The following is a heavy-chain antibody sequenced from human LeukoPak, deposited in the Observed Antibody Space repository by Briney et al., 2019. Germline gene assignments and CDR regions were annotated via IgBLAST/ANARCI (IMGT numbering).Heavy chain of an antibody. V-gene: IGHV1-69*05. Sequence: ASVKVSCKASGGTFSSYAISWVRQAPGQGLEWMGGIIPIFGTANYAQKFQGRVTITTDESTSTAYMELSSLRSEDTAAYYCARGYQLLYDAFDIWGQGTMVTVSS. J-gene: IGHJ3*02. CDR3: ARGYQLLYDAFDI. CDR2: IIPIFGTA. CDR1: GGTFSSYA. D-gene: IGHD2-2*02.